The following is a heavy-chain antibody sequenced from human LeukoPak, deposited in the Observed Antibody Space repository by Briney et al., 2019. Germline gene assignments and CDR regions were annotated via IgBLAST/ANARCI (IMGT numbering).Heavy chain of an antibody. J-gene: IGHJ4*02. CDR3: ARQKWELLGHFDY. CDR1: GGSISSYY. D-gene: IGHD1-26*01. V-gene: IGHV4-4*09. Sequence: SETLSLTCTVSGGSISSYYWSWIRQPPGKGLEWIGYIYTSGSTNYSPSLKSRVTISVDTSKNQFSLKLSSVTAADTAVYYCARQKWELLGHFDYWGQGTLVTVSS. CDR2: IYTSGST.